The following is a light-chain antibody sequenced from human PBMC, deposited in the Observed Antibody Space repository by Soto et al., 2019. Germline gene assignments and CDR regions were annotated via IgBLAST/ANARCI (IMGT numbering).Light chain of an antibody. Sequence: EIVLTQSPGTLSLSPGDRATLSCRASQSVSSSYLAWYQQKPGQAPRLLIYGASSMATGIPDRFSGSGSGTDFTLTISRLEPEDVAVYYCQKYGSSPVTFGQGTQVEIK. J-gene: IGKJ1*01. CDR3: QKYGSSPVT. CDR1: QSVSSSY. V-gene: IGKV3-20*01. CDR2: GAS.